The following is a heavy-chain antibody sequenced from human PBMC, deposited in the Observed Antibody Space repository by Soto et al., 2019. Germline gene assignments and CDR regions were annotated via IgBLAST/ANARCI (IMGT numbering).Heavy chain of an antibody. D-gene: IGHD3-22*01. Sequence: GRSLRLSCAASGFTFSSYWMHWVRQAPGKGLVWVSRINSDGSSTSYADSVKGRFTISRDNAKNTLYLQMNSLRAEDTAVYYCARESGDSTGYWSDYWGQGTLVTVSS. CDR2: INSDGSST. V-gene: IGHV3-74*01. CDR1: GFTFSSYW. CDR3: ARESGDSTGYWSDY. J-gene: IGHJ4*02.